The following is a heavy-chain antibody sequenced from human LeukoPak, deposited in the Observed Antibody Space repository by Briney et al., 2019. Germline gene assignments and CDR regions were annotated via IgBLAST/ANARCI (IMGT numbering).Heavy chain of an antibody. CDR3: ARTGTTVGDWIDP. J-gene: IGHJ5*02. CDR2: INPNSGNT. V-gene: IGHV1-8*01. CDR1: GYTFTDYD. Sequence: ASVKVSCKSSGYTFTDYDINWVRQATGQGLEWMGSINPNSGNTAYAPKFQGRVTMTRNISIRIAYMVLSSLRGDDTAVYFCARTGTTVGDWIDPWGRGTLVTVSS. D-gene: IGHD1-1*01.